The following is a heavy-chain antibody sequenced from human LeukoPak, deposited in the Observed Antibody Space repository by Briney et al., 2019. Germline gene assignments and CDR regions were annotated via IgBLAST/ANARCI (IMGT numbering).Heavy chain of an antibody. V-gene: IGHV4-34*01. Sequence: GSLRLSCAASGFTFSSYSMNWVRQPPGKGLEWIGGINHSGSTNYNPSLKSRVTISVDTSKNRFSLKLSSVTAADTAMYFCARGLYYSGSGRTFDSWGQGTLVTVSS. CDR3: ARGLYYSGSGRTFDS. CDR2: INHSGST. CDR1: GFTFSSYS. D-gene: IGHD3-10*01. J-gene: IGHJ4*02.